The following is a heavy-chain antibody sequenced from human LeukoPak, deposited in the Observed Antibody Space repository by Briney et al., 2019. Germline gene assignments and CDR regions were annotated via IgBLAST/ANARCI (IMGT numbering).Heavy chain of an antibody. CDR2: ISAYNGNV. Sequence: ASVKVSCKASGYTFTNNGVTWVRQAPGQGLEWMGWISAYNGNVDYAQKLQGRVTMTTDTSTSTAYMELRNLISDDTAVYYCARAPYGSGRGAFDLWGQGTLVTVSS. CDR3: ARAPYGSGRGAFDL. J-gene: IGHJ5*02. CDR1: GYTFTNNG. V-gene: IGHV1-18*01. D-gene: IGHD3-10*01.